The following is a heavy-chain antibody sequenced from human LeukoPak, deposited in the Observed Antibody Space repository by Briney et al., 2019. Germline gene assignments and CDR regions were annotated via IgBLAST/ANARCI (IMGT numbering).Heavy chain of an antibody. CDR2: INPSGGST. D-gene: IGHD4-11*01. J-gene: IGHJ4*02. CDR1: GYTFTSYY. V-gene: IGHV1-46*01. Sequence: GASVKVSCKASGYTFTSYYMHWVRQAPGQGLEWMGIINPSGGSTSYAQTFQGRVTMTRDTPTSTVYMALSSLRSEDTAVYYCAREGDYPGGQAQHFDYWGQGTLVTVSS. CDR3: AREGDYPGGQAQHFDY.